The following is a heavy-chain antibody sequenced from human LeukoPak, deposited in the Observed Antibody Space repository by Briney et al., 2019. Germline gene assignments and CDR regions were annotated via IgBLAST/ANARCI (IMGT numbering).Heavy chain of an antibody. D-gene: IGHD1-26*01. CDR3: ARTKGSGSYGIDC. V-gene: IGHV4-28*01. J-gene: IGHJ4*02. Sequence: SDTLSLTCAVSGYSISSSNWWGWIRQPPGKGLEWIGYIYYSGSTYYNPSLKSRVTMSVDTSKNQFSLKLSSVTVVDTAVYYCARTKGSGSYGIDCWGQGTLVTVSS. CDR1: GYSISSSNW. CDR2: IYYSGST.